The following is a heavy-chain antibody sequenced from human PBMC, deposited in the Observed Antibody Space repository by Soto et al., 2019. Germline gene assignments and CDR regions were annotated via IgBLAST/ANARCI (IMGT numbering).Heavy chain of an antibody. CDR1: GFTFSRYG. CDR3: ARDTYEGRVGNWFES. CDR2: ISSTTSYV. V-gene: IGHV3-21*06. D-gene: IGHD5-12*01. Sequence: GGSLRLSCAASGFTFSRYGMNWLRQAPGKGLEWVASISSTTSYVYYADSVKGRFSTSRDNAKNILYLEMYALRTEDTAVYYCARDTYEGRVGNWFESWGQGTLVTVSS. J-gene: IGHJ5*01.